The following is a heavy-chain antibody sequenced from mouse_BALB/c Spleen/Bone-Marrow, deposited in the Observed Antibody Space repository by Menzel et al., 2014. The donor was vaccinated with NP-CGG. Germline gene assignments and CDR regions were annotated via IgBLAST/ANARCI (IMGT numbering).Heavy chain of an antibody. CDR3: ARYDGYFDY. Sequence: VQLQQSGAELVRPGTSVKVSCKASGYAFXDYLMEWLKQRPGQGLEWIGVINPGSGSTNYNEKFKDKATLTADKSSSTAYMQLSSLTSDDSAVYLCARYDGYFDYWGQGTILTVSS. CDR2: INPGSGST. CDR1: GYAFXDYL. D-gene: IGHD1-1*02. J-gene: IGHJ2*01. V-gene: IGHV1-54*01.